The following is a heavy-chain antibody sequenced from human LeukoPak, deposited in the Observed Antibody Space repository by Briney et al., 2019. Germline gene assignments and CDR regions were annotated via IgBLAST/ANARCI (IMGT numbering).Heavy chain of an antibody. CDR3: ARDLYVFGVPSIRHAFDI. CDR2: INPNSGGT. Sequence: GASVKVSCKASGYTFTGCYMHWVRQAPGQGLEWMGWINPNSGGTNYAQKFQGRVTMTRDTSISTAYMELSRLRSDDTAVYYCARDLYVFGVPSIRHAFDIWGQGTMVTVSS. J-gene: IGHJ3*02. V-gene: IGHV1-2*02. D-gene: IGHD2/OR15-2a*01. CDR1: GYTFTGCY.